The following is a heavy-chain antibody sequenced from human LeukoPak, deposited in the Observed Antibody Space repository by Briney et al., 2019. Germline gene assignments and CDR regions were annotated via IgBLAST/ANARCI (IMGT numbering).Heavy chain of an antibody. D-gene: IGHD3-9*01. CDR3: ARDYDLLTGYYPTYYFDC. CDR2: IKHDGSEN. Sequence: GESLRLSCAASGFTFSSYWMTWVRQAPGKGLEWVANIKHDGSENYYVSSEKRRFTISSDNANNSLYLQMNSLRAEDTAVYYCARDYDLLTGYYPTYYFDCWGQGTLVADPS. V-gene: IGHV3-7*01. CDR1: GFTFSSYW. J-gene: IGHJ4*02.